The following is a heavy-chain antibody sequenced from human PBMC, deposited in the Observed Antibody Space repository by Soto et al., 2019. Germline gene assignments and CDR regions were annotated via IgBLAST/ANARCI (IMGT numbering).Heavy chain of an antibody. Sequence: QVQLQESGPGLVKPSETLSLVCFVSGEAVGSGQSYWNWIRQAPGKGLEWIGHTSVTGAMKYSASLKSRVTMSVDTSKSQISLTLTSVTAADSATYFCARGRADSGGSSLGRRMDLWGQWTTVTVAS. CDR1: GEAVGSGQSY. J-gene: IGHJ6*02. CDR3: ARGRADSGGSSLGRRMDL. D-gene: IGHD3-16*01. V-gene: IGHV4-61*01. CDR2: TSVTGAM.